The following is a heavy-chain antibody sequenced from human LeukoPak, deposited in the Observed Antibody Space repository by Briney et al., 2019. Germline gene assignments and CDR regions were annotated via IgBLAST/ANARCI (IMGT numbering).Heavy chain of an antibody. Sequence: PGESLKISCKGSGYSFTSYWIGWVRQMPGKGLEWVGIIYPDDSDTRYSPSFQGQVTISVDKSINTAYLQWSSLKASDTAIYYCARGVIQELRRLDWFIDFWGPGALVTVSS. V-gene: IGHV5-51*03. CDR1: GYSFTSYW. J-gene: IGHJ4*02. CDR3: ARGVIQELRRLDWFIDF. CDR2: IYPDDSDT. D-gene: IGHD3-3*01.